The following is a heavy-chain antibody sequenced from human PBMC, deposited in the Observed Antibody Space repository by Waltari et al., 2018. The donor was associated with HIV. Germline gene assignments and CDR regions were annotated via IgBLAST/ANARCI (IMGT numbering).Heavy chain of an antibody. J-gene: IGHJ4*02. CDR1: GFAFRRYW. CDR2: INTDGSST. CDR3: ARGDGYNYGAY. V-gene: IGHV3-74*01. D-gene: IGHD5-12*01. Sequence: EVQLVESGGGLVQPGGAVRRSCAAPGFAFRRYWMDWVRQAPGEGLVWVSRINTDGSSTKDADSVKCLLTISRDNAKNTLYLQMNSLRAEDTAVYYCARGDGYNYGAYWGQGTLVTVSS.